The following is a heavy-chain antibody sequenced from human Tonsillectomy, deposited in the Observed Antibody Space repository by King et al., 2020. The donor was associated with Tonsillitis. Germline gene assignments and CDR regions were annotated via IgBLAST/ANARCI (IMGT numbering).Heavy chain of an antibody. CDR2: ILHSWGT. CDR3: ASDLDIVVVVAATGGYFDL. Sequence: QLQESGPGLVKPSGTLSLTCAVSCGSLSSSNWWSWVRQPPGKGLEGVGGILHSWGTNYNPALKRRVTISVDKSKNQFSLKLSSVTAAGTAVYYCASDLDIVVVVAATGGYFDLWGRGTLVTVSS. J-gene: IGHJ2*01. D-gene: IGHD2-15*01. CDR1: CGSLSSSNW. V-gene: IGHV4-4*02.